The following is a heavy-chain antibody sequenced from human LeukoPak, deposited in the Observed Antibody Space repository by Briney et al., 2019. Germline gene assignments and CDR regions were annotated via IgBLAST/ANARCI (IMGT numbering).Heavy chain of an antibody. D-gene: IGHD3-22*01. CDR1: GYTFTSYY. Sequence: GASVKVSCKASGYTFTSYYIHWVRQAPGQGLEWMGIINPSGGSTSYSQKFQGRVTLTRDTSTRKVYMELSSLRSEDTAVLYCARTLDSDSSGYYLNYWGQGTLVTVSS. CDR3: ARTLDSDSSGYYLNY. CDR2: INPSGGST. V-gene: IGHV1-46*01. J-gene: IGHJ4*02.